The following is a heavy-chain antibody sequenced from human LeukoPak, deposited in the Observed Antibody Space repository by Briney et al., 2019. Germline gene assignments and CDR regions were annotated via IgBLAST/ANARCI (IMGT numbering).Heavy chain of an antibody. Sequence: PSETLSLTCTVSGGSISSSSYYWGWIRQPPGKGLEWIGSIYYSRSTYYNPSLKSRVTISVDTSKNQFSLKLSSVTAADTAVYYCARGVGSIGEQWLAARGVAFDIWGQGTMVTVSS. V-gene: IGHV4-39*01. CDR2: IYYSRST. J-gene: IGHJ3*02. CDR1: GGSISSSSYY. D-gene: IGHD6-19*01. CDR3: ARGVGSIGEQWLAARGVAFDI.